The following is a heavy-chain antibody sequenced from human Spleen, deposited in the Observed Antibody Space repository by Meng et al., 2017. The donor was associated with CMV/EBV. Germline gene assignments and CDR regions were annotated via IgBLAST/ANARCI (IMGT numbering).Heavy chain of an antibody. J-gene: IGHJ5*02. D-gene: IGHD3-3*01. Sequence: LRLSCTVSGDSISSGDNYWGWIRQPPGKGLEWIGYMYHTGNTYYNPSLKSRVTISVDTSKNQVSLKLNSVTAADTAEYYCVRGAYWSGVSWFDHWGRGTLVTVSS. V-gene: IGHV4-30-4*08. CDR1: GDSISSGDNY. CDR3: VRGAYWSGVSWFDH. CDR2: MYHTGNT.